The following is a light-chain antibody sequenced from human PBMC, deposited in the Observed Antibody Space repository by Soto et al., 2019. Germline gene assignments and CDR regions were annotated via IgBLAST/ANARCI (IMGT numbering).Light chain of an antibody. V-gene: IGKV1-5*03. J-gene: IGKJ1*01. CDR1: QSISSR. Sequence: DIQMTQSPSTLSASVGDRVTITCRASQSISSRLAWYQQKPGKVPKLLIYKASSLESGVPSRFSGSGSGTEFTLTISSLQPDDFATYYCQQYDSYSWTFGQGTKVEL. CDR3: QQYDSYSWT. CDR2: KAS.